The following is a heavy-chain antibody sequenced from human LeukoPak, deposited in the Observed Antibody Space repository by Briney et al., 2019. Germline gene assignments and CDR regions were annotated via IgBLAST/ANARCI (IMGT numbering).Heavy chain of an antibody. CDR1: GFTFSSYA. J-gene: IGHJ4*02. Sequence: GGSLGLSCAASGFTFSSYAMSWVRQAPGKGLEWVSAISGGGGSTYYADSVKGRFTISRDNSKNTLYLQMNSLRAEDTAVYYCAKTAHYYGSEPFDYWGQGTLVTVSS. CDR3: AKTAHYYGSEPFDY. CDR2: ISGGGGST. D-gene: IGHD3-10*01. V-gene: IGHV3-23*01.